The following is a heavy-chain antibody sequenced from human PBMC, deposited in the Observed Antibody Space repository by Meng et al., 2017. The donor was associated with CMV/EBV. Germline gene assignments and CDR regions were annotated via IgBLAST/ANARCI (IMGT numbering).Heavy chain of an antibody. D-gene: IGHD3-3*01. CDR2: IYYSGST. V-gene: IGHV4-39*07. CDR1: SISSSSDY. CDR3: ASGPYYDFWSGYYTFDY. Sequence: SISSSSDYGGWIRQPPGKGLEWIGSIYYSGSTYYNPSLKSRVTISVDTSKNQFSLKLSSVTAADTAVYYCASGPYYDFWSGYYTFDYWGQGTLVTVSS. J-gene: IGHJ4*02.